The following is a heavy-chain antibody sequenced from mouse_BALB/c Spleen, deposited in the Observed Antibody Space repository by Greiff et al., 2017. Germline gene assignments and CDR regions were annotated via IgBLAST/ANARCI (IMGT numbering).Heavy chain of an antibody. D-gene: IGHD1-1*01. Sequence: QVQLQQSGAELVKPGASVKLSCKASGYTFTSYYMHWVKQRPGQGLEWIGEINPSNGGTNFNEKFKSKAILTVDKSSSTAYMQLSSLTSEDSAVYSCESGSREDYFDYWGQGTTLTVSS. CDR3: ESGSREDYFDY. CDR1: GYTFTSYY. J-gene: IGHJ2*01. CDR2: INPSNGGT. V-gene: IGHV1S81*02.